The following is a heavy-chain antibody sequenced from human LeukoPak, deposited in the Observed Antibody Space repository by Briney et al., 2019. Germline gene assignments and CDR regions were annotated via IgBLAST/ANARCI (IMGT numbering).Heavy chain of an antibody. CDR1: GFTFSSYS. J-gene: IGHJ4*02. D-gene: IGHD3-22*01. V-gene: IGHV3-48*01. Sequence: QPGGSLRLSCAASGFTFSSYSMNWVRQAPGKGLEWVSYISSSSSTIYYADSVKGRFTISRDNAKNSLYLQMNSLRAEDTAVYYCARGITMIVVAMGYWGQGTLVTVSS. CDR2: ISSSSSTI. CDR3: ARGITMIVVAMGY.